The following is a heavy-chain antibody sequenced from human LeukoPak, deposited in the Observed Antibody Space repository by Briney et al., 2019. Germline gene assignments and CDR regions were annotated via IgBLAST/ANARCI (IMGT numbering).Heavy chain of an antibody. CDR1: GYTFTGYY. J-gene: IGHJ3*02. V-gene: IGHV1-2*02. CDR2: INPNSGGT. Sequence: GASVKVSCKASGYTFTGYYMHWVRQAPGQGLEWMGWINPNSGGTNYAQKFQGRVTMTRDTSISTAYMELSRLRSDDTAVYYCASWAATIHCYDAFDIWGQGTMVTVSS. CDR3: ASWAATIHCYDAFDI. D-gene: IGHD5-24*01.